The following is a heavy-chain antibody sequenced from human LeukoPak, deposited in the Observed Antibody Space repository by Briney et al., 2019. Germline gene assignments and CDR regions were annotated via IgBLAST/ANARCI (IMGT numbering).Heavy chain of an antibody. CDR3: ARYSGYELFDY. V-gene: IGHV4-59*08. CDR2: IYYSGST. J-gene: IGHJ4*02. D-gene: IGHD5-12*01. Sequence: PSETLSLTCTVSGGSISSYYWSWIRQPPGKGLEWIGYIYYSGSTNYNPSLKSRVTISVDTSKNQFSLKLSSVTAADTAVYYCARYSGYELFDYWGQGTLVTVSS. CDR1: GGSISSYY.